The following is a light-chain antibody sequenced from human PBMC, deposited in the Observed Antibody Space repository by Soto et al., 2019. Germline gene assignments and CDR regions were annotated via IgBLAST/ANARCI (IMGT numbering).Light chain of an antibody. Sequence: DIQMTQSPSTLSASVGDRVTITCRASQSISSWLAWYQQKPGKAPNLLIYKASTLGSGVPSGFSGGGSGTEFTLTISSLQPDDFATYYCQQHSSSSPYTFGQGTKLEIK. J-gene: IGKJ2*01. CDR3: QQHSSSSPYT. CDR1: QSISSW. CDR2: KAS. V-gene: IGKV1-5*03.